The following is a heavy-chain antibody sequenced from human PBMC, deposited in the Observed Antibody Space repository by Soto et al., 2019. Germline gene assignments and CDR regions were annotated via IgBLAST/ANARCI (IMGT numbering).Heavy chain of an antibody. V-gene: IGHV4-31*03. CDR3: ARERFDYYDSSGYPDY. CDR1: GGSISSGGYY. J-gene: IGHJ4*02. Sequence: QVQLQESGPGLVKPSQTLSLTCTVSGGSISSGGYYWSWIRQHPGKGLEWIGYIYYSGSTYCNPSLKSRVTISVDTSKNQFSLKLSSVTAADTAVYYCARERFDYYDSSGYPDYWGQGTLVTVSS. CDR2: IYYSGST. D-gene: IGHD3-22*01.